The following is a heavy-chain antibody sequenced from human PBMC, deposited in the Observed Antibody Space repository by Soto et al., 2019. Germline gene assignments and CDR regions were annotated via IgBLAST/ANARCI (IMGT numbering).Heavy chain of an antibody. D-gene: IGHD2-2*01. J-gene: IGHJ6*02. CDR2: IIPIFVTP. V-gene: IGHV1-69*13. CDR3: ARDRCESVVVPVTYYCLDV. Sequence: SVKVSSRASDTAFPGSAISWFHQPPGQGLGWRGGIIPIFVTPTYAQKFQARVTITADESTSTPNLKLGSLRSKDTPVYNFARDRCESVVVPVTYYCLDVWGHGTTVTVSS. CDR1: DTAFPGSA.